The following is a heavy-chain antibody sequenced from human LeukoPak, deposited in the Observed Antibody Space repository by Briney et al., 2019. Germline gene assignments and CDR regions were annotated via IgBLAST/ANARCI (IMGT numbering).Heavy chain of an antibody. V-gene: IGHV1-8*01. CDR3: ARGKQWLAHQH. D-gene: IGHD6-19*01. Sequence: GASVKVSCKASGYTFTSYDINCVRQATGQGLEWMGWMNPNSGNTGYAQKFQGGVTMTRNTSISTAYMELSSLRSEDTAVYYCARGKQWLAHQHWGQGTLVTVSS. CDR2: MNPNSGNT. CDR1: GYTFTSYD. J-gene: IGHJ1*01.